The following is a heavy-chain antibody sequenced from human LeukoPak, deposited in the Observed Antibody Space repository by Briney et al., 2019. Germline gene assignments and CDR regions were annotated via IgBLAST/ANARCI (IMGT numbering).Heavy chain of an antibody. D-gene: IGHD1-26*01. J-gene: IGHJ3*02. CDR1: GFTISSYW. CDR2: IKQDGSEE. Sequence: GGSLRLSCAASGFTISSYWMSWVRQTPGKGLGWVANIKQDGSEEYYVDSVKGRFTISRDNAKNSLYLQMNSLRAEDTAVYYCARWCGSYFGGTPDAFDIWGQGTPVTVSS. V-gene: IGHV3-7*01. CDR3: ARWCGSYFGGTPDAFDI.